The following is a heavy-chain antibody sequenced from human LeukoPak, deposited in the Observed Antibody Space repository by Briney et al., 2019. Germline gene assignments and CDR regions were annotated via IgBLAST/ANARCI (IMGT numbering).Heavy chain of an antibody. CDR2: IFSGGST. Sequence: PGGSLTLSCVASGFTVSSNYMSWVRQAPGKGLEWVSAIFSGGSTFYADSVTGRFTISRDNSKNTVYLELNSLRAEDAAVYYCARELKTSGWYRDFVYWRQGSLVTVSS. CDR3: ARELKTSGWYRDFVY. V-gene: IGHV3-53*01. J-gene: IGHJ4*02. D-gene: IGHD6-19*01. CDR1: GFTVSSNY.